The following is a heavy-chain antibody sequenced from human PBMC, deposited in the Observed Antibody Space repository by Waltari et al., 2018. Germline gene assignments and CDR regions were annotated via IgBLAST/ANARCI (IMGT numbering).Heavy chain of an antibody. V-gene: IGHV4-34*01. CDR2: INHSGST. Sequence: QVQLQQWGAGLLKPSETLSLTCAVYGGSFSDYWWSWIRQPPGKGLEWIGEINHSGSTTYNPSRKRRVTMSVDTSKNQFSLNLNCVTAADTAVYYCARGRDYVWNLLWGQGTLVTVSS. D-gene: IGHD3-16*01. CDR1: GGSFSDYW. J-gene: IGHJ4*02. CDR3: ARGRDYVWNLL.